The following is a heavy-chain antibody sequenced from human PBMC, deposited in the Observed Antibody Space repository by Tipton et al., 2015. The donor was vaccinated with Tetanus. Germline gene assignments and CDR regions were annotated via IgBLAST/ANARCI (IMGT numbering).Heavy chain of an antibody. V-gene: IGHV3-23*01. J-gene: IGHJ5*02. CDR2: ISVRGSHT. CDR3: AKDPASRGWFDP. Sequence: SLRLSCEASGFSFEDYGMSWVRQVPGKGLEWVSGISVRGSHTYYADPVKGRFSISRDNSKNTVYLQMNSLRDEDTAVYYCAKDPASRGWFDPWGQGTLVSVSS. CDR1: GFSFEDYG.